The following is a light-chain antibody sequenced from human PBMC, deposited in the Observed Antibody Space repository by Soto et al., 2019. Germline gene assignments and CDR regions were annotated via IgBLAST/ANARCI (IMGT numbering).Light chain of an antibody. Sequence: EIVLTQSPGTLSLSPGERATLSCRAIQSVSNNYLAWYQQKPGQAPRLLIYGASNRATGIPDRFSGSGSGTDFTLTISRLEPEDFAVYYCQQYGSSGTFGQVTKVEIK. CDR1: QSVSNNY. J-gene: IGKJ1*01. CDR3: QQYGSSGT. CDR2: GAS. V-gene: IGKV3-20*01.